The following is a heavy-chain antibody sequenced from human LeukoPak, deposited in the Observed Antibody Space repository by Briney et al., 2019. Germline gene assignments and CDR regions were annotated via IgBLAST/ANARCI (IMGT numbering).Heavy chain of an antibody. CDR1: GGSISSSSYY. J-gene: IGHJ6*03. V-gene: IGHV4-39*01. Sequence: SETLSLTCTVSGGSISSSSYYWGWIRQPPGKGLEWIGSIYYSGNTYYNPSLKSRVTISVDTSKNQFSLKLSSVTAADTAVYYCARHQPQLDPNWYYYYMDVWGKGTTVTVSS. D-gene: IGHD3/OR15-3a*01. CDR3: ARHQPQLDPNWYYYYMDV. CDR2: IYYSGNT.